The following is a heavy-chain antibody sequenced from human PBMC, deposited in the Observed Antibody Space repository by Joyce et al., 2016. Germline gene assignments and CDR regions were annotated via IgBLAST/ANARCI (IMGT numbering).Heavy chain of an antibody. CDR2: IYSGGGTT. V-gene: IGHV3-53*01. CDR1: GFAVSYNY. CDR3: AREERGAPPYYFDY. D-gene: IGHD1-26*01. Sequence: EVQLVESGGGLIQPGGSLRLSCAASGFAVSYNYLSWVRQAPGQGLEWVSVIYSGGGTTCYADSAKGRFTISRENSKNTLYLQMNSLRADDTAVYYCAREERGAPPYYFDYWGQGTLVTVSS. J-gene: IGHJ4*02.